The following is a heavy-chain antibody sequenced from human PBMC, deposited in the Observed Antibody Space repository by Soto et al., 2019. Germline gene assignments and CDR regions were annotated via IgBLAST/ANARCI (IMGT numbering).Heavy chain of an antibody. J-gene: IGHJ5*02. D-gene: IGHD6-19*01. CDR1: GGSIGNNYVD. CDR3: ERPQTRNSGGSQFDP. CDR2: IYYGGST. Sequence: PPDTLSVTCPVSGGSIGNNYVDCGCIRQPPGKGLEWIGSIYYGGSTYYNPSLKSRVTISVDTSKNQFSLKLTSVPAADKDVYYCERPQTRNSGGSQFDPWGQGSLVTVSS. V-gene: IGHV4-39*01.